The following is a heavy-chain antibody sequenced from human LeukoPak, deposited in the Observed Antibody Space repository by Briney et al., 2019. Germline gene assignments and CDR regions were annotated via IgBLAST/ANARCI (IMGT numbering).Heavy chain of an antibody. D-gene: IGHD3-22*01. CDR1: GYSFTSYC. Sequence: GESLQISCKGSGYSFTSYCISWVRQMPAKGLEGMRIFYPGDYDAGYSPSVHAQDSISAVKTITAAYLQWIRLKASDTAMYYCARHTAFDSSPIDYWGQGTLVTVSS. J-gene: IGHJ4*02. CDR2: FYPGDYDA. CDR3: ARHTAFDSSPIDY. V-gene: IGHV5-51*01.